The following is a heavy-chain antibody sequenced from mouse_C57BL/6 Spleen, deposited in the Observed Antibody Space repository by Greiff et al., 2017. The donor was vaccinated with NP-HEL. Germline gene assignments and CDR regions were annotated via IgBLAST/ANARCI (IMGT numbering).Heavy chain of an antibody. D-gene: IGHD1-1*01. Sequence: VKLQESGAELARPGASVKLSCKAPGYTFTSYGISWVKQRTGQGLEWIGEIYPRSGNTYYNEKFKGKATLTADKSSSTAYMELRSLTSEDSAVYFCARDYYGSDYYAMDYWGQGTSVTVSS. V-gene: IGHV1-81*01. CDR1: GYTFTSYG. CDR2: IYPRSGNT. CDR3: ARDYYGSDYYAMDY. J-gene: IGHJ4*01.